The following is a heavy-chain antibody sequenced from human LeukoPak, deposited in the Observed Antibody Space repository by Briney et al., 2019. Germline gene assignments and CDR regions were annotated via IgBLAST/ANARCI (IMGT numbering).Heavy chain of an antibody. CDR2: INHSGST. J-gene: IGHJ5*02. V-gene: IGHV4-34*01. CDR3: ARRGGYCSSTSCLRPRYNWFDP. CDR1: GGSFRGYY. D-gene: IGHD2-2*01. Sequence: PSETLALTCAVYGGSFRGYYWSGMREPRGKGREGVGEINHSGSTNYNPSLKRRVTISVDTYKNQFSLKLSSVTAADTAVYYCARRGGYCSSTSCLRPRYNWFDPWGQGTLVTVSS.